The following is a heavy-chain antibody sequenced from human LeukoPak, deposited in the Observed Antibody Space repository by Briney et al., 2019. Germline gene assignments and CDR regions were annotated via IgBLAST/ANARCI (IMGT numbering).Heavy chain of an antibody. D-gene: IGHD6-19*01. CDR3: ASSSGWTLFDY. Sequence: GGSLRLSCAVSGFTVSSNYMNWVRQAPGKGLEWVSVIYSGGSTYYAGSVKGRFTISRHNSKNTLYLQMNSLRAEDTAVYYCASSSGWTLFDYWGQGTLVTVSS. CDR2: IYSGGST. V-gene: IGHV3-53*04. CDR1: GFTVSSNY. J-gene: IGHJ4*02.